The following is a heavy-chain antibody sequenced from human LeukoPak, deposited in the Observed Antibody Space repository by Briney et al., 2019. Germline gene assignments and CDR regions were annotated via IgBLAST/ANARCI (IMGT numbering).Heavy chain of an antibody. J-gene: IGHJ4*02. CDR3: ARAMTTVVTGYCGY. Sequence: ASVKVSCKASGYTFTSYGISWVRQAPGQGLEWMGWISAYNGNTNYAQKLQGRVTMTTDTSTSTAYMELRSLRSDDTAVYYCARAMTTVVTGYCGYWGQGTLVTVSS. CDR1: GYTFTSYG. V-gene: IGHV1-18*01. D-gene: IGHD4-23*01. CDR2: ISAYNGNT.